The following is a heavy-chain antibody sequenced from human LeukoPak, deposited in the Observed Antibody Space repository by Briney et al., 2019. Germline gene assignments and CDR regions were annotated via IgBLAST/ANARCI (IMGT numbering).Heavy chain of an antibody. V-gene: IGHV4-39*01. Sequence: SETLSLTCTASGDSISSSSYYWAWIRQPPGKGLEWIGSIYYSGSTFYNPSLKSRVTISADTSKNQFSLKLSSVTAADTAVYYCARRKIVATIDYWGQGTLVTVSS. J-gene: IGHJ4*02. CDR1: GDSISSSSYY. CDR2: IYYSGST. CDR3: ARRKIVATIDY. D-gene: IGHD5-12*01.